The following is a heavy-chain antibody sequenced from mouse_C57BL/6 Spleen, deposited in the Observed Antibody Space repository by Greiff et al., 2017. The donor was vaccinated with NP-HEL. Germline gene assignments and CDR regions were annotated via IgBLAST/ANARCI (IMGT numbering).Heavy chain of an antibody. J-gene: IGHJ4*01. CDR1: GYTFTSYW. CDR2: IYPGSGST. D-gene: IGHD1-1*01. CDR3: ARRGYYYGSSYYAMDY. V-gene: IGHV1-55*01. Sequence: QVQLQQPGAELVKPGASVKMSCKASGYTFTSYWITWVKQRPGQGLEWIGDIYPGSGSTNYNEKFKSKATLTVDTSSSTTYMQLSSLTSEDSAVYYCARRGYYYGSSYYAMDYWGQGTSVTVYS.